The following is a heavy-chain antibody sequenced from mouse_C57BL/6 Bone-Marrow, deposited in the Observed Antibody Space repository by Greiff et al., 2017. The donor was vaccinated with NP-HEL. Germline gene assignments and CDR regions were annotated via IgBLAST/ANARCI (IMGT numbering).Heavy chain of an antibody. CDR3: ARGGRLRRGYAMDY. CDR1: GYTFTDYY. CDR2: INPNNGGT. J-gene: IGHJ4*01. D-gene: IGHD2-4*01. V-gene: IGHV1-26*01. Sequence: VQLQQSGPELVKPGASVKISCKASGYTFTDYYMNWVKQSHGKSLEWIGDINPNNGGTSYNQKFKGKATLTVDKSSSTAYMELRSLTSEESAVYYCARGGRLRRGYAMDYWGQGTSVTVSS.